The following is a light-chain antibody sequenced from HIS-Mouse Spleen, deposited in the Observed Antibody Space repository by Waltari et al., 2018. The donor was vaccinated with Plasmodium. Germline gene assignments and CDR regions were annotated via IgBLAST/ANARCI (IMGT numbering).Light chain of an antibody. CDR1: SSDVGSYNL. Sequence: QSALTQPASVSGSPGQSTTITCTGTSSDVGSYNLVSWYQQHPGKSPKLMIYEGSKRPAWVAKRFSGSKSGNTAFRTIAGMQAENETDYDCCSCAGSSAWVFGGGRELTVL. V-gene: IGLV2-23*01. J-gene: IGLJ3*02. CDR2: EGS. CDR3: CSCAGSSAWV.